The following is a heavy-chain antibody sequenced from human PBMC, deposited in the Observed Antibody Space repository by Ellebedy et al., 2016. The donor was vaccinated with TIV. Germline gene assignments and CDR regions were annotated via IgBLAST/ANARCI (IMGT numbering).Heavy chain of an antibody. CDR2: FLPMFGTS. V-gene: IGHV1-69*13. CDR3: ARVRWATVARGVPFHYGMDV. D-gene: IGHD3-10*01. J-gene: IGHJ6*02. CDR1: GGTFSTYA. Sequence: ASVKVSCKASGGTFSTYAINWVRQAPGQGLEWIGAFLPMFGTSNSAQKFQGRVTITADESMTTAYMDLSSLRSEDTAVYYCARVRWATVARGVPFHYGMDVWGQGTTVTVTS.